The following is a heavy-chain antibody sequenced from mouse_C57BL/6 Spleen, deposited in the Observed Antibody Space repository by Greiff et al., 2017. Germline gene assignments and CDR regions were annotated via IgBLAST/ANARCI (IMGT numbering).Heavy chain of an antibody. CDR3: ARYGNFPYAMDY. Sequence: VQLQQPGAELVKPGASVKMSCKASGYTFTSYWITWVKQRPGQGLEWIGDIYPGSGSTNYNGKFKSKATLTVDTSSSTAYMQLSSLTSEDSAVYYCARYGNFPYAMDYWGQGTSVTVSS. J-gene: IGHJ4*01. V-gene: IGHV1-55*01. CDR1: GYTFTSYW. D-gene: IGHD2-1*01. CDR2: IYPGSGST.